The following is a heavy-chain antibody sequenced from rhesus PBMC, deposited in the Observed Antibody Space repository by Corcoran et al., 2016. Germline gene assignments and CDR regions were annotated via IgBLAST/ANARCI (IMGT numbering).Heavy chain of an antibody. Sequence: EVQLVQSGAEVKKPGASVKISCKASGYIFTDYYLHWARQAPGKGLKWKGRVDPENGEALHAQKFQDIVTSTADTSTDTAYMELSSLRSEDTAVYYCATGRVLGAAGPDSYFDYWGQGVLVTVSS. CDR2: VDPENGEA. CDR3: ATGRVLGAAGPDSYFDY. D-gene: IGHD6-13*01. J-gene: IGHJ4*01. V-gene: IGHV1-111*02. CDR1: GYIFTDYY.